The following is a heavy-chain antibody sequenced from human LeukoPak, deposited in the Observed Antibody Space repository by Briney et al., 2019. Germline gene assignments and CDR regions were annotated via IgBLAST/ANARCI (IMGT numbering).Heavy chain of an antibody. CDR3: ARVRGSSGYDFDY. CDR1: GFTFSSYS. Sequence: GGSLRLSCAASGFTFSSYSMNWVRQAPGKGLEWVSSISSSSSYIYYADSVKGRFTISRDNAKNSLYLQMNSLRVEDTAVYYCARVRGSSGYDFDYWGQGTLVTVSP. CDR2: ISSSSSYI. J-gene: IGHJ4*02. D-gene: IGHD5-12*01. V-gene: IGHV3-21*01.